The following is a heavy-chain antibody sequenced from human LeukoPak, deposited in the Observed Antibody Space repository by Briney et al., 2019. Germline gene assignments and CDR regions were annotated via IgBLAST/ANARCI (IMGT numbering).Heavy chain of an antibody. J-gene: IGHJ6*03. CDR3: ARTIPKYYYGSGTPGGYYYYMDV. V-gene: IGHV4-61*02. CDR2: IYTSGST. CDR1: GGSISSGSYY. D-gene: IGHD3-10*01. Sequence: MTSETLSLTCTVSGGSISSGSYYWSWIRQPAGKGLEWIGRIYTSGSTNYNPSLKSRVTISVDTSKNQFSLKLSSVTAADTAVYYCARTIPKYYYGSGTPGGYYYYMDVWGKGTTVTVSS.